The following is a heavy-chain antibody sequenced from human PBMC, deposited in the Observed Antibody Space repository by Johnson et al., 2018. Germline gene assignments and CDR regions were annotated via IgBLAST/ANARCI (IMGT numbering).Heavy chain of an antibody. D-gene: IGHD5-24*01. CDR2: ISDSRSA. V-gene: IGHV4-30-4*01. CDR3: ARGGNIGMPTADAFDI. CDR1: GGSISSDNYF. J-gene: IGHJ3*02. Sequence: QVQLQESGPGLVKPSQTLSLTCTVSGGSISSDNYFWSWIRQPPGRGLEWIGYISDSRSAYYNPSLKSRVTISVDTSKNQFSLKLTSVTAADTAVYYCARGGNIGMPTADAFDIWGQGTMVTVSS.